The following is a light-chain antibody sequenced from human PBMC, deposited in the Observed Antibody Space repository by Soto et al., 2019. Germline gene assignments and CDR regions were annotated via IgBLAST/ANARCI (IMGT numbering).Light chain of an antibody. V-gene: IGKV3-15*01. CDR3: QQYNNCPT. Sequence: EIVLPQSPGTLSLSPGERATLSCRASQSVSSNYLAWYQQKPGQAPRLLIYGASTRATGIPARFRGSGSGTEFTLTISSLQSEDFAVDYCQQYNNCPTFGQGTKVDIK. CDR1: QSVSSN. CDR2: GAS. J-gene: IGKJ1*01.